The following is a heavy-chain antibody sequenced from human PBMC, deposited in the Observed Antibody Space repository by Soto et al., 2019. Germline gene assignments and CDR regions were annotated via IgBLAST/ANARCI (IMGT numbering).Heavy chain of an antibody. CDR3: ASDFGHLLKFFDY. CDR2: ISYDGSNK. J-gene: IGHJ4*02. V-gene: IGHV3-30*03. CDR1: GFTFSSYG. D-gene: IGHD3-10*01. Sequence: GGSLRLSCAASGFTFSSYGMHWVRQAPGKGLEWVAVISYDGSNKYYADCVNGRFTISRDNSKNTLYLQMNSLRAEDKAVSYFASDFGHLLKFFDYLGQVTLVTVPS.